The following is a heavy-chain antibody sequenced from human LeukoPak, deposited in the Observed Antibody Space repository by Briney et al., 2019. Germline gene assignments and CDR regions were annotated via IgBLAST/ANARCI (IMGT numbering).Heavy chain of an antibody. Sequence: GGSLRLSCAASGFTFSRYGMLWARQARGKGREWVAVIWYDGSNKYYADSVKGRFTISRDNSKNTLYLQMNSLRAEDTAVYYCARAYRYSAFDFWGQGTMVTVSS. CDR2: IWYDGSNK. D-gene: IGHD1-26*01. CDR1: GFTFSRYG. CDR3: ARAYRYSAFDF. J-gene: IGHJ3*01. V-gene: IGHV3-33*08.